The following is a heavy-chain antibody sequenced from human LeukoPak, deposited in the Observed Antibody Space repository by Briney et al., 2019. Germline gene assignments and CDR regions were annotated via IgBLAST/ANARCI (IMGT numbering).Heavy chain of an antibody. J-gene: IGHJ4*02. CDR1: HYTFTTYD. Sequence: GASVKVSCKPSHYTFTTYDFTWVRQAPGQGPEWMGWISAYNGDTSYAQKFQGRVTMTTDTSTNTAYMELRSLVSDDTAIYYCARGLGSAFDYWGQGTLVTVSS. D-gene: IGHD7-27*01. CDR3: ARGLGSAFDY. V-gene: IGHV1-18*01. CDR2: ISAYNGDT.